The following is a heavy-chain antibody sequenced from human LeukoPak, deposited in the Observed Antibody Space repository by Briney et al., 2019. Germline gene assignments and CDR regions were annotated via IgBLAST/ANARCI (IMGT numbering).Heavy chain of an antibody. CDR1: GFSFGTYN. CDR3: ARGVTTVEN. V-gene: IGHV3-21*01. D-gene: IGHD4-23*01. CDR2: ISTSSTYT. J-gene: IGHJ4*02. Sequence: GSLRLSCAASGFSFGTYNMNWVRQAPGKGLEWVSSISTSSTYTYYADSVKGRFTISRDNAKNSLYLQMNSLRAEDTAVYYCARGVTTVENWGQGTLVTVSS.